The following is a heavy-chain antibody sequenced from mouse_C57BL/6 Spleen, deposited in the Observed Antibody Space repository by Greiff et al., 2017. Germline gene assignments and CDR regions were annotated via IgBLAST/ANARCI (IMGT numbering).Heavy chain of an antibody. Sequence: VQLKESGEGLVKPGGSLKLSCAASGFTFSSYAMSWVRQTPEKRLEWVAYISSGGDYIYYADAVKGRFTISRDNARNTLYLQMSSLKSEDTAMYYCTRKGDYDWYFDVWGTGTTVTVSS. D-gene: IGHD2-4*01. V-gene: IGHV5-9-1*02. CDR3: TRKGDYDWYFDV. CDR1: GFTFSSYA. CDR2: ISSGGDYI. J-gene: IGHJ1*03.